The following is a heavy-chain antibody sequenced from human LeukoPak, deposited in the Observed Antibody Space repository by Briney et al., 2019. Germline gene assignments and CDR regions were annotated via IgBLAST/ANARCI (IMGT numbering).Heavy chain of an antibody. Sequence: GSVMNFSRAAGYTSTDYHILWVRRAPGQGLEWMGWINPNSGDTNYAQKFQGRVTTTRDTSISTAYVELSSLRSDDTAVYYCARVAVEMLSWCDPWGEDTRDSVSS. D-gene: IGHD5-24*01. CDR2: INPNSGDT. V-gene: IGHV1-2*02. CDR3: ARVAVEMLSWCDP. CDR1: GYTSTDYH. J-gene: IGHJ5*02.